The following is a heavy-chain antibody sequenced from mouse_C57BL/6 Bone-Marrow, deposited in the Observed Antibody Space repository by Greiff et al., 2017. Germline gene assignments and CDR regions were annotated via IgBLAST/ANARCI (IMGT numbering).Heavy chain of an antibody. CDR2: IDPNSGGT. J-gene: IGHJ1*03. CDR1: GYTFTSYW. V-gene: IGHV1-72*01. Sequence: QVQLQQPGAELVKPGASVKLSCKASGYTFTSYWMHWVKQRPGRGLEWIGRIDPNSGGTKYNEKFKGKATLTVDKPSSTAYLQLSSLTSEDAAVDYCARSRGRDWYFDVWGTGTTVTVSS. CDR3: ARSRGRDWYFDV.